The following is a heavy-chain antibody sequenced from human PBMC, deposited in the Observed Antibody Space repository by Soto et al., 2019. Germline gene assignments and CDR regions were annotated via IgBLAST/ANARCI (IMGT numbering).Heavy chain of an antibody. CDR1: GFTVSDS. V-gene: IGHV3-53*01. J-gene: IGHJ4*02. CDR3: ARDASGPFDY. Sequence: GGSLRLSCSVAGFTVSDSMSWVRQAPGKGLECVSFIHSDGSTHYTDSVRGRFTISRDNSKNTLYLQMDRLRVDDTAVYFCARDASGPFDYWGQGTLVTVSS. CDR2: IHSDGST. D-gene: IGHD6-19*01.